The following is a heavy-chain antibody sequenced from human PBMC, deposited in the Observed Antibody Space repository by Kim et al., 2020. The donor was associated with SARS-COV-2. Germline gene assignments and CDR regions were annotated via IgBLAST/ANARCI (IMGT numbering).Heavy chain of an antibody. D-gene: IGHD3-3*01. J-gene: IGHJ4*02. Sequence: SVKCRFTISRDNSKNTLYLQINSLRADDTAVYYCAKDPFYDFWSGYYFDYWGQGTLVTVSS. CDR3: AKDPFYDFWSGYYFDY. V-gene: IGHV3-23*01.